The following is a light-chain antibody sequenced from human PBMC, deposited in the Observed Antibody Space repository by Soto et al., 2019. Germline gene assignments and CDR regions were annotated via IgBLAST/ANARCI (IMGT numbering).Light chain of an antibody. CDR2: AAS. V-gene: IGKV1-39*01. CDR1: QAIRND. Sequence: DIQMTQSPSSPSASVGDRVTITFPASQAIRNDLGWYQQKPRKAPKRLIYAASSLQSGVPSRFIGSGSGTHFTLTISSLQPEDFATYYCQQSFRTPLTFGGGTKVDIK. J-gene: IGKJ4*01. CDR3: QQSFRTPLT.